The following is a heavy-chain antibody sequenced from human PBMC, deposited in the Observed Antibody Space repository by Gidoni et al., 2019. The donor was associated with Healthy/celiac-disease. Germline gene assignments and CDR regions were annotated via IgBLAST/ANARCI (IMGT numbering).Heavy chain of an antibody. D-gene: IGHD3-16*01. J-gene: IGHJ6*02. Sequence: QVQLVESGGGVVQPGRSLRLSCAASGFTFSSYGMHWVRQAPGQGLEWVAVIWYDGSNKYYADSVKGRFTISRDNSKNTLYLQMNSLRAEDTAVYYRVGGVLNYYYYYGMDVWGQGTTVTVSS. CDR3: VGGVLNYYYYYGMDV. CDR1: GFTFSSYG. V-gene: IGHV3-33*08. CDR2: IWYDGSNK.